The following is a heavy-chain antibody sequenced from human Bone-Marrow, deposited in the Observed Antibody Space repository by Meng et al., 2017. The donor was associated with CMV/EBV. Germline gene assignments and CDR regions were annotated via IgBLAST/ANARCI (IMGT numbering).Heavy chain of an antibody. V-gene: IGHV3-13*01. CDR3: ARGDLAYYSSTSCHYYMDF. J-gene: IGHJ6*02. Sequence: GGSLRLSCAASGFTFSSYDMHWVRQARGKGLEWVSSIGTAGDTYYPGSVKGRFTICRENAKNSLYLQMNSLRTGDTAEYYCARGDLAYYSSTSCHYYMDFWGQGTTVTVSS. CDR2: IGTAGDT. D-gene: IGHD2-2*01. CDR1: GFTFSSYD.